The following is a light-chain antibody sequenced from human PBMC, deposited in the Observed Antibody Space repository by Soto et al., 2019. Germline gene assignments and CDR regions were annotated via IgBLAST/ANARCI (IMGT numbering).Light chain of an antibody. CDR3: QQYHNWPPIA. V-gene: IGKV3D-15*01. CDR2: GAS. Sequence: EKLMRQASANLCLSLAVIATFSYRARQSISTNLAWYQQKLGQAPRLLIYGASTRATGIPARFSGSGSGTEFTLTISSLQSEDFAVYSCQQYHNWPPIAFGLGTRLEIK. J-gene: IGKJ5*01. CDR1: QSISTN.